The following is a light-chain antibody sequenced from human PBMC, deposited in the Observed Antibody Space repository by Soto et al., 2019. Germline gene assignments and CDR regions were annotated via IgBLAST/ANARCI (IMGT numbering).Light chain of an antibody. CDR3: QQSYSFPYT. CDR1: QSISRY. V-gene: IGKV1-39*01. Sequence: DIQMTQSPSSLSASVGDTVTITCRASQSISRYLTWYQQKPGKAPKLLIYAASSLRSGVPSRFSVSGSGTDSTSTLTIISLQPEDFATYYCQQSYSFPYTFGQGTKLEIK. J-gene: IGKJ2*01. CDR2: AAS.